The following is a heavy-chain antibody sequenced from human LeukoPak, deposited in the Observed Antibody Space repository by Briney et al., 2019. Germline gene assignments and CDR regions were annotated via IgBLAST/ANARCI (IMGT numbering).Heavy chain of an antibody. J-gene: IGHJ4*02. CDR3: ATIAVARIHYFDY. V-gene: IGHV1-69*13. D-gene: IGHD6-19*01. CDR2: IIPIFGTA. CDR1: GGTFSSYA. Sequence: SVKVSCKASGGTFSSYAISWVRQAPGQGLEWMGGIIPIFGTADYAQKFQGRVTITADESTSTAYMELSSLRSEDTAVYYCATIAVARIHYFDYWGQGTLVTVSS.